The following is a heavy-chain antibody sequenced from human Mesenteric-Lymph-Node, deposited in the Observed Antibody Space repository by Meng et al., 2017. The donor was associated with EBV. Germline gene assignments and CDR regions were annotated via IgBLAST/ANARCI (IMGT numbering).Heavy chain of an antibody. V-gene: IGHV4-30-2*01. CDR2: IYHSGST. Sequence: QLQLQESGSGLVKPSQTLSLTCAVSGGSISSGGYSWSWIRQPSGKGLEWIGYIYHSGSTYYNPSLKSRVTISVDRSKNQFSLKLSSVTAADTAVYYCARCIAAAGTSWFDPWGQGTLVTVSS. CDR1: GGSISSGGYS. CDR3: ARCIAAAGTSWFDP. J-gene: IGHJ5*02. D-gene: IGHD6-13*01.